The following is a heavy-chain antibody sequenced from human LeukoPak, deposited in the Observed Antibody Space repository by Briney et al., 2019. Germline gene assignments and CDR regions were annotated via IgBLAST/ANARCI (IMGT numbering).Heavy chain of an antibody. Sequence: GSSVKVSCKASGGTFNSYAISWVRQAPGQGLEWMGGIMPLFGTANYAQEFQGRVTFTTGESASTAYMEVSSLRSEDTAVYYCASGSLGDGYGVGDYYQYMDVWGKGTTVTVSS. V-gene: IGHV1-69*05. D-gene: IGHD5-24*01. CDR1: GGTFNSYA. CDR3: ASGSLGDGYGVGDYYQYMDV. J-gene: IGHJ6*03. CDR2: IMPLFGTA.